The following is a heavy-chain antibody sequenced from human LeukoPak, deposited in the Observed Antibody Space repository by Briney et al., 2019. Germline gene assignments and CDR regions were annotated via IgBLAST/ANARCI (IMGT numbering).Heavy chain of an antibody. CDR1: GFTFDDYT. J-gene: IGHJ4*02. CDR2: ITWDGGRT. V-gene: IGHV3-43*01. CDR3: AKEMTTIGGASPFDY. Sequence: GGSLRLPCAASGFTFDDYTMHWVRQPPGKGLEWVSLITWDGGRTSYADSVKGRFIVSRDNNANSLYLHMNSLRSDDTALYYCAKEMTTIGGASPFDYWGQGTLVTVSS. D-gene: IGHD5-24*01.